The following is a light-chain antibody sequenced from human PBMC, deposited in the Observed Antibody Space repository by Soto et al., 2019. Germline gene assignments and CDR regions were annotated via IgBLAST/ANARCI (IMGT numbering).Light chain of an antibody. CDR1: QTVGNNY. J-gene: IGKJ4*01. CDR3: HQCATSPLT. CDR2: DAS. V-gene: IGKV3-20*01. Sequence: EIVLTQSPGTLSLSPGERATLSCRASQTVGNNYLAWYQQKPGQAPRLLIDDASNRATGIPDRFSGTGSGTDFTLTISRLEPEDFAVYYCHQCATSPLTFGGGTKVELK.